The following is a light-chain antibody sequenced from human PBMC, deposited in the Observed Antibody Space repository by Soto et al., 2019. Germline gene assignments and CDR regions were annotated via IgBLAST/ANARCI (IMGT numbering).Light chain of an antibody. J-gene: IGLJ1*01. V-gene: IGLV2-14*01. CDR2: DVS. CDR1: SSDVGAYNY. Sequence: QSALTQPASVSGSPGQSITISCTGTSSDVGAYNYVSWYQQHPGKAPQLMIYDVSNRPSGVSNRFSGSKSGNTASLTISGLPAEDEADYYCSSYTSSSTPYVFGTGTKVTVL. CDR3: SSYTSSSTPYV.